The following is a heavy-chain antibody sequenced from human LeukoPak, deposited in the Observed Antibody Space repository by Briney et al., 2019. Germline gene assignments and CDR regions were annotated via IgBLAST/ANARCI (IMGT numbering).Heavy chain of an antibody. Sequence: SETLSLTCTVSGGSISSYYWSWIRQPPGKGLEWIGYIYYSGSTNYNPSLKSRVTMSVDTSKNQFSLKLSSVTAADTAVYYCARPGAATPGAFDIWGQGTMVTVSS. J-gene: IGHJ3*02. D-gene: IGHD2-15*01. CDR2: IYYSGST. CDR3: ARPGAATPGAFDI. CDR1: GGSISSYY. V-gene: IGHV4-59*12.